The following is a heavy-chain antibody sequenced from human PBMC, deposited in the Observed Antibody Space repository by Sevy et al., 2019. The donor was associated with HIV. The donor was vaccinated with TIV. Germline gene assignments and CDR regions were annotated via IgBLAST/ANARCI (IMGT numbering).Heavy chain of an antibody. CDR3: ASSDATSRFGYYYCAMDF. V-gene: IGHV3-48*02. CDR1: GFTFNTYN. D-gene: IGHD3-22*01. CDR2: ISYTSTTI. Sequence: GGSLRLSCAVSGFTFNTYNMNWVRQAPGKGLEWVSYISYTSTTIYYAASVRGRFTISRDNAKNTLYLQMNSVRDEDTAVYYCASSDATSRFGYYYCAMDFWGQGTSVTVSS. J-gene: IGHJ6*02.